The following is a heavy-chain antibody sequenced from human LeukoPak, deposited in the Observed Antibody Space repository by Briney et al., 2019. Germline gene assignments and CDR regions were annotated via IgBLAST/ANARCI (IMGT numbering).Heavy chain of an antibody. V-gene: IGHV3-23*01. CDR2: ISGSGGST. Sequence: GGSLRLSCAASGFTFSSYGMSWVRQAPGKGLKWVSAISGSGGSTYYADSVKGRFTISRDNSKNTLYLQMNSLRAEDTAVYYCAKGTYYYGSGSPYYFDYWGQGTLVTVSS. CDR1: GFTFSSYG. J-gene: IGHJ4*02. D-gene: IGHD3-10*01. CDR3: AKGTYYYGSGSPYYFDY.